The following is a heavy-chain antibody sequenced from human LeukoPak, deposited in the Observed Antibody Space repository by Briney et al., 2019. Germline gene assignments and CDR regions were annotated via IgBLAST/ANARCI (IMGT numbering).Heavy chain of an antibody. CDR3: ASLPPGEGDYAELSYDRDSTYYFDY. J-gene: IGHJ4*02. CDR1: GYTFTSYG. D-gene: IGHD4-17*01. Sequence: GASVKVSCKASGYTFTSYGISWVRQAPGQGLEWMGWISAYNGNTNYAQKLQGRVTMTTDTSTSTAYMELRSLRSEDTAVYYCASLPPGEGDYAELSYDRDSTYYFDYWGQGTLVTVSS. V-gene: IGHV1-18*01. CDR2: ISAYNGNT.